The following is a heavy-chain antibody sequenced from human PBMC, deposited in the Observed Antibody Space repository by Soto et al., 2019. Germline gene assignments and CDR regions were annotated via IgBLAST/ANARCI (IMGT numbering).Heavy chain of an antibody. Sequence: QVQLVQSGAEVKKPGSSVKVSCKASGGTFSSYAISWVRQAPGQGLEWMGGIIPIFGTANYAQKCQGRVTITADESTSTAYMELSSLRSENTAVYYCARGAGGYPPPPEYFQHWGQGTLVTVSS. J-gene: IGHJ1*01. CDR1: GGTFSSYA. D-gene: IGHD3-22*01. CDR3: ARGAGGYPPPPEYFQH. CDR2: IIPIFGTA. V-gene: IGHV1-69*01.